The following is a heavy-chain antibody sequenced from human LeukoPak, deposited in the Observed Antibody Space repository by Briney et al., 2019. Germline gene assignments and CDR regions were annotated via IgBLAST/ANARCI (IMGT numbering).Heavy chain of an antibody. V-gene: IGHV3-74*01. J-gene: IGHJ4*02. CDR2: ISGDGSST. CDR3: TRSLNY. CDR1: GFNFSGDW. Sequence: GGSLRLSCVASGFNFSGDWMEWVRQVSGRGLVWVSRISGDGSSTTYADSVKGRFTISRDNAKNTVYLQMNSLRGEDTAVYYCTRSLNYWGQGILVTVSS.